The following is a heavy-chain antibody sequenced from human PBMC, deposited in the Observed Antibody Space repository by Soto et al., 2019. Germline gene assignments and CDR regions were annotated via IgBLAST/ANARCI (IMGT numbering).Heavy chain of an antibody. D-gene: IGHD6-13*01. CDR2: IYYSGST. Sequence: QVQLQESGPGLVKPSQTLSLTCTVSGGSISSGGYYWSWIRQHPGKGLEWIGYIYYSGSTYYNPSLKSRVTISVDTSKNQFSLKLSSVTAADTAVYYCARDIEEAAAAYRRNWYFDLWGRGTLVTVSS. CDR3: ARDIEEAAAAYRRNWYFDL. V-gene: IGHV4-31*03. J-gene: IGHJ2*01. CDR1: GGSISSGGYY.